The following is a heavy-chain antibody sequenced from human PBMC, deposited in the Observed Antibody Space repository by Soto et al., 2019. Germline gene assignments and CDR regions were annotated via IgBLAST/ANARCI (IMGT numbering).Heavy chain of an antibody. V-gene: IGHV3-64D*06. D-gene: IGHD2-21*02. Sequence: PGGSLRLSCSASGFTFSSYAMHWVRQAPGKGLEYVSAISSNGGSTYYADAVKGRFTISRDNSKNTLYLQMSSLRAEDTAVYYCVKALYGGNSHFDYWGQGTLVTVSS. CDR3: VKALYGGNSHFDY. J-gene: IGHJ4*02. CDR2: ISSNGGST. CDR1: GFTFSSYA.